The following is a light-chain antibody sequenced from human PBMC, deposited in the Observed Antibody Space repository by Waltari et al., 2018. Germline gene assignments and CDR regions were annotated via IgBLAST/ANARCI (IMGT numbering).Light chain of an antibody. CDR2: GAS. CDR1: QSVSSSY. J-gene: IGKJ5*01. CDR3: QQYGSSPPIT. Sequence: EIVLTQSPGTLSLSPGERATLSCRASQSVSSSYLAWYQQKPGQAPRLLIYGASSRATGIPDRFSGSWSGTDFTLTISRLEPKDFAVYYCQQYGSSPPITFGQGTRLEIK. V-gene: IGKV3-20*01.